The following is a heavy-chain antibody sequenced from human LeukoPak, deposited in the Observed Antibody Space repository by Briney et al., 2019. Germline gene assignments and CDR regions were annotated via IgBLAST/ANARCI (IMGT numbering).Heavy chain of an antibody. CDR2: IYYSGST. D-gene: IGHD1-26*01. Sequence: SETLSLTCTVSGGSISSYYWSWIRQPPGKGLEWIGYIYYSGSTNYNPSLKSRVTISVDTSKNQFSLKLSSVTAADTAVYYCARVFQATEIYGMDVWGQGTTVTVSS. J-gene: IGHJ6*02. CDR3: ARVFQATEIYGMDV. V-gene: IGHV4-59*01. CDR1: GGSISSYY.